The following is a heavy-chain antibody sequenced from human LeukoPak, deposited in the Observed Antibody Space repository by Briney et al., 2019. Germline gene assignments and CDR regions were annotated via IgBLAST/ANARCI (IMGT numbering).Heavy chain of an antibody. D-gene: IGHD3-22*01. CDR3: ASSEFHSGGYYNYFHH. J-gene: IGHJ4*02. CDR1: GGSISSGGYY. CDR2: VYYRGST. Sequence: PSETLSLTCTVSGGSISSGGYYWSWIRQHPGKGLEWIGYVYYRGSTNYNPSVKSRVTISVDTSGSQFSLKLSSVTAADTAVYYCASSEFHSGGYYNYFHHWGQGTLVTVSS. V-gene: IGHV4-61*08.